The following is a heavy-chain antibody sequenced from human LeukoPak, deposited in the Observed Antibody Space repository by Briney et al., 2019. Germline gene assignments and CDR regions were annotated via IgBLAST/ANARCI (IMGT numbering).Heavy chain of an antibody. J-gene: IGHJ4*02. D-gene: IGHD2-2*01. CDR2: IYYSGST. Sequence: SDTLSLTCTVSGGSISSYYWSCIRQPPGKGLEWIGYIYYSGSTNYNPSLKSRVTISVDTSKNQFSLKLSSVTAADTAVYYCARALVVPAVLTYFDYWGQGTLVTVSS. CDR1: GGSISSYY. CDR3: ARALVVPAVLTYFDY. V-gene: IGHV4-59*07.